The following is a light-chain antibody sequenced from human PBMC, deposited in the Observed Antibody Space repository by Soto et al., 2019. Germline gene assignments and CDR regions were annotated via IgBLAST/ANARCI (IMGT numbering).Light chain of an antibody. J-gene: IGLJ1*01. CDR2: EVS. V-gene: IGLV2-14*03. CDR1: RSDVGAYDY. CDR3: SSYTSSSTRV. Sequence: SVLTQPASVSGSPGESITISCTGTRSDVGAYDYVSWYQQHPDKAPKLIIYEVSHRPSGVSNRFSGSKSVNTATLTISGLQAEDEADYYCSSYTSSSTRVFGTGTKVTVL.